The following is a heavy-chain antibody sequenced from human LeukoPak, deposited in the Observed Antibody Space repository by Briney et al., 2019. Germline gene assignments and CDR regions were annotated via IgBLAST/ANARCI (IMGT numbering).Heavy chain of an antibody. Sequence: PGGSLRLSCAASEFTFSDYWMSWVRQAPGKGPEWVANIKKDGSEEHYVDSEKGRFTVSSDNAKNSLFLQMNSLRVEDTAVYYCATYDNWVAGDVWGQGTSVSVSS. CDR1: EFTFSDYW. J-gene: IGHJ6*02. V-gene: IGHV3-7*01. CDR2: IKKDGSEE. CDR3: ATYDNWVAGDV. D-gene: IGHD1-1*01.